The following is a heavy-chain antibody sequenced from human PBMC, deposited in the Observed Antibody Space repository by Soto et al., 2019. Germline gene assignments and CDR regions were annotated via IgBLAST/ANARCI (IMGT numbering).Heavy chain of an antibody. Sequence: PSETLSLTCAVYGGSFSGYYWSWIRQPPGKGPEWIGEINHSGSTNYNPSLKSRVTISVDTSKNQFSLKLSSVTAADTAVYYCARERTYGWFDPWGQGTLVTVSS. CDR2: INHSGST. V-gene: IGHV4-34*01. J-gene: IGHJ5*02. CDR3: ARERTYGWFDP. CDR1: GGSFSGYY. D-gene: IGHD4-17*01.